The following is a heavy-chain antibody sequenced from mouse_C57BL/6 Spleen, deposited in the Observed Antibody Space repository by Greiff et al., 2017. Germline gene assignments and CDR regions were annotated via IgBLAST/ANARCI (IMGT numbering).Heavy chain of an antibody. D-gene: IGHD4-1*02. J-gene: IGHJ3*01. CDR1: GFSFRSYA. Sequence: EVQGVESGGGLVKPGGSLKLSCAASGFSFRSYAMSWVRQTPEKRLEWVATISDGGSYTYYPDNVKGRFTISRDNAKNNLYLQMSHLKSEDTAMYYCARDQLEWFGYWGQGTLATVSA. CDR2: ISDGGSYT. CDR3: ARDQLEWFGY. V-gene: IGHV5-4*01.